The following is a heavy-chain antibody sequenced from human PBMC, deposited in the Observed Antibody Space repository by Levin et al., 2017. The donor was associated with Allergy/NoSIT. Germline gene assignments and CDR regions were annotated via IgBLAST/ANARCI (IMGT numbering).Heavy chain of an antibody. Sequence: LSLTCAASGFPFSTSTMNWVRQPPGKGLEWASSAFTTGHTFYADPVKCRFTISRDNSKNTVSLQMNSLRAEDTAIYYCTTAGPDCDGGRCFYNDSWGQGTVVTVSS. D-gene: IGHD2-15*01. CDR2: AFTTGHT. J-gene: IGHJ4*02. CDR3: TTAGPDCDGGRCFYNDS. CDR1: GFPFSTST. V-gene: IGHV3-23*05.